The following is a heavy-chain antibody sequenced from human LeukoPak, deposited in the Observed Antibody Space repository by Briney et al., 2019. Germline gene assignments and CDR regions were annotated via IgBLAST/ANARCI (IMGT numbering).Heavy chain of an antibody. V-gene: IGHV1-18*01. CDR2: ISGYNGNT. D-gene: IGHD6-6*01. CDR3: ARDISYGSSSVIDY. CDR1: GYTFISYG. Sequence: ASVKVSCKASGYTFISYGISWVRQAPGQGLEWMGWISGYNGNTNYAQKLQGRVTMTTDTSTRIAYMELRSLRSDDTAVYYCARDISYGSSSVIDYWGQGTLVTVSS. J-gene: IGHJ4*02.